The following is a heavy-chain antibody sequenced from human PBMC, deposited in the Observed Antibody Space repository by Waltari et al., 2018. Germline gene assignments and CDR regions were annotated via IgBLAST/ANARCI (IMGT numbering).Heavy chain of an antibody. CDR2: INHSGST. CDR1: GGSFSGYY. J-gene: IGHJ4*02. D-gene: IGHD5-12*01. V-gene: IGHV4-34*01. CDR3: ARRGPSYFDY. Sequence: QVQLQQWGAGLLKPSETLSLTCAVYGGSFSGYYWSWIRQPPGKGLEWIGEINHSGSTNYNPSLKSRVTISIDSSKNQFSLKLRSVTAADTAVYYCARRGPSYFDYWGQGTLVTVSS.